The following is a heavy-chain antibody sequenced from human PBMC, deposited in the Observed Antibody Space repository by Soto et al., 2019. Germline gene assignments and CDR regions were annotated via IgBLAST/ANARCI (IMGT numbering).Heavy chain of an antibody. CDR2: SYNSAPT. V-gene: IGHV4-31*03. CDR1: GGSISTGGYY. CDR3: ARDPAP. Sequence: QVQLQESGPGLVKPSQTLSLTCTVSGGSISTGGYYWSWIRQHPGKGLEWIGYSYNSAPTYYNPSLKRRGTISVDTSKNQFSLKLSSVTVADTAVYYCARDPAPWGQGALVTVSS. J-gene: IGHJ5*02.